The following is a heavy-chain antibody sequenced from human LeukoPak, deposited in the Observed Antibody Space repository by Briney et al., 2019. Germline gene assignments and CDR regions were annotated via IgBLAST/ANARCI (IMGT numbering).Heavy chain of an antibody. CDR3: AKDQGNSPGGFDY. Sequence: GGSLRLSYAASGFTFSIYGMQWVRQAPGKGLEWVTFVGYDGNKKYYADSVKGRFTTSRDNSKNTLYLQMNSLRAEDTAVYYCAKDQGNSPGGFDYWGQGTLVTVSS. CDR2: VGYDGNKK. V-gene: IGHV3-30*02. J-gene: IGHJ4*02. D-gene: IGHD1-1*01. CDR1: GFTFSIYG.